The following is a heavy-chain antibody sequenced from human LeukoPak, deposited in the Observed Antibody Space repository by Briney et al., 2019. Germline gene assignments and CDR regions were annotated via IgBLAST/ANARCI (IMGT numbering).Heavy chain of an antibody. J-gene: IGHJ4*02. Sequence: ASVKVSCKASGYTFTSYDISWVRQATGQGLEWMGWMNPNSGNTGYAQKFQGRVTMTRNTSISTAYMELSSLRSEDTAVYYCASRPRSGYSIDYWGQGTLVTVSS. CDR1: GYTFTSYD. V-gene: IGHV1-8*01. CDR3: ASRPRSGYSIDY. D-gene: IGHD6-19*01. CDR2: MNPNSGNT.